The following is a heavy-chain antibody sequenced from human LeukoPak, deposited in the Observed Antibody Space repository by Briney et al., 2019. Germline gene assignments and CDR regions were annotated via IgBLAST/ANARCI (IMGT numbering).Heavy chain of an antibody. CDR3: ARAEGVVIGYYYYYYMDV. CDR2: IEQDGSEK. CDR1: GFTFSSYW. J-gene: IGHJ6*03. V-gene: IGHV3-7*01. D-gene: IGHD3-3*01. Sequence: PGGSLRLSCAASGFTFSSYWMSWVRQAPGKGLGWVANIEQDGSEKYYVDSVKGRFTISRDNAKNSPYLQMNSLRAEDTAVYYCARAEGVVIGYYYYYYMDVWGKGTTVTVSS.